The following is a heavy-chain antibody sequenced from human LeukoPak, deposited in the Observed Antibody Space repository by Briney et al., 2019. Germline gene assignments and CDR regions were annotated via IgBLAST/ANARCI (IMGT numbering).Heavy chain of an antibody. D-gene: IGHD6-13*01. Sequence: SETLSLTCTVSGGSISNSNYYWGWIRQPPGKGLEWIGGAYYSGTTYYSPSLKSRVTMTRDTSTSTVYMELSSLRSEDTAVYYCAREDPHSSSLPHWGQGTLVTVSS. CDR3: AREDPHSSSLPH. CDR2: AYYSGTT. CDR1: GGSISNSNYY. J-gene: IGHJ4*02. V-gene: IGHV4-39*07.